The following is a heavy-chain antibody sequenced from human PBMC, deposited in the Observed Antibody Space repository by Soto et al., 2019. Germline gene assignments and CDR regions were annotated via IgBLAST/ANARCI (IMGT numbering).Heavy chain of an antibody. CDR2: ISAYNDYT. Sequence: ASVKVSCKASGNTFTSHGISWVRQAPGQGLEWMGWISAYNDYTNYAQKLQGRVSMTTDTSTSTAYMELRSLRSDDTAEYYCARWDCSSTSCRSNAFDIWGQGTMVTVSS. D-gene: IGHD2-2*01. J-gene: IGHJ3*02. V-gene: IGHV1-18*01. CDR3: ARWDCSSTSCRSNAFDI. CDR1: GNTFTSHG.